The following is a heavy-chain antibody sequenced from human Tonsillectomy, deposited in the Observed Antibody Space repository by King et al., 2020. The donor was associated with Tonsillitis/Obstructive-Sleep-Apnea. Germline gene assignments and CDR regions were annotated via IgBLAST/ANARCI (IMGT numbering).Heavy chain of an antibody. J-gene: IGHJ4*02. CDR2: IYHSGST. CDR3: ARVPREFRGSCDY. V-gene: IGHV4-34*01. Sequence: VQLQQWGAGLLKPSETLSLTCAVYGGSFSGYYWTWIRQPPGKGLEWIGEIYHSGSTNYNPSLKRRVTISVDTYKNQFSLKLRSVTAADTAVYYCARVPREFRGSCDYWGQGILVTVAS. CDR1: GGSFSGYY. D-gene: IGHD6-6*01.